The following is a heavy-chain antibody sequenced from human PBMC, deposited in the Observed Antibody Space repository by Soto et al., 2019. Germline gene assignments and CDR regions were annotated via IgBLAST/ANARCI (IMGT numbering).Heavy chain of an antibody. V-gene: IGHV1-18*01. CDR3: ARDRRRAAAGTRGAFDI. CDR2: ISAYNGNT. J-gene: IGHJ3*02. D-gene: IGHD6-13*01. Sequence: ASVKVSCKASGYTFTSYGISWVRQAPGQGLEWMGWISAYNGNTNYAQKLQGRVTMTTDTSTSTAYMELRSLRSDDTAVYYCARDRRRAAAGTRGAFDIWGQGTMVTV. CDR1: GYTFTSYG.